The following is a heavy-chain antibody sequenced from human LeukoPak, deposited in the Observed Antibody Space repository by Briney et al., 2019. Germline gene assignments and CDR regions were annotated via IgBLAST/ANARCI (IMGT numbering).Heavy chain of an antibody. Sequence: ASVKVSCKASGYTFTSYDINWVRQAAGQGLEWMGWMNPNSGNTGYAQKFQGRVTMTRNTSISTAYMELSSLRSEDAAVYYCARVGKLRYFHGSWFDPWGQGTLVTVSS. CDR1: GYTFTSYD. J-gene: IGHJ5*02. CDR3: ARVGKLRYFHGSWFDP. CDR2: MNPNSGNT. V-gene: IGHV1-8*01. D-gene: IGHD3-9*01.